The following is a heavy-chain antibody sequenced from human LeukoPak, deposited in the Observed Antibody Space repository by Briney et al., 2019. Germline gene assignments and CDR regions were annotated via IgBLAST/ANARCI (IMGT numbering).Heavy chain of an antibody. J-gene: IGHJ1*01. Sequence: SETLSLTCTVSGGSISSGGYYWSWLRQHPGKGLEWIGYIYYSGSTYYNPSLKSRVTISVDTSKNQLSLKLSSVTAADTAVYYCARVQQQLVVQHWGQGTLVTVSS. V-gene: IGHV4-31*03. CDR2: IYYSGST. D-gene: IGHD6-13*01. CDR1: GGSISSGGYY. CDR3: ARVQQQLVVQH.